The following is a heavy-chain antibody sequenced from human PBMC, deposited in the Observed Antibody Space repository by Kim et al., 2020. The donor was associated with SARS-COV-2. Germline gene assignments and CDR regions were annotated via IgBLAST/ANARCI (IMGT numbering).Heavy chain of an antibody. D-gene: IGHD3-10*01. J-gene: IGHJ5*02. CDR3: ARGGYYYGSGLNWFDP. Sequence: LKSRVTISVDTSKNQFSLKLSSVTAADTAVDYCARGGYYYGSGLNWFDPWGQGTLVTVSS. V-gene: IGHV4-34*01.